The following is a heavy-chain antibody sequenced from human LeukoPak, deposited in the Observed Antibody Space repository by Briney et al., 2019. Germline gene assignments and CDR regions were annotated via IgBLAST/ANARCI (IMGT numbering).Heavy chain of an antibody. V-gene: IGHV3-23*01. CDR3: ARDGQAFNSNWDYFEY. J-gene: IGHJ4*02. CDR2: IGNTET. Sequence: GESLRLSCVASGFTFDTFAMSWVRQTPGKGLEWVAGIGNTETYYAGSVKGRFTISRDNSKSTIYLHMKYLRAEDTALYYCARDGQAFNSNWDYFEYWGQGTPVTVSS. CDR1: GFTFDTFA. D-gene: IGHD7-27*01.